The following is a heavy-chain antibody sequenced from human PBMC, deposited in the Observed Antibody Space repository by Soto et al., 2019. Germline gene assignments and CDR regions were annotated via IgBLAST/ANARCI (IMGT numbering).Heavy chain of an antibody. V-gene: IGHV3-23*01. CDR3: AVVAARIYYYYGMDV. J-gene: IGHJ6*02. CDR1: GLTFSRNA. CDR2: ISGSGGST. D-gene: IGHD2-2*01. Sequence: GGPLRLSCAPSGLTFSRNALSWVRRAPGKGLEWASAISGSGGSTYYADSVKGRFTISRDNSKNTLYLQMNSLRADDTAIYYCAVVAARIYYYYGMDVWGQGTTVTVSS.